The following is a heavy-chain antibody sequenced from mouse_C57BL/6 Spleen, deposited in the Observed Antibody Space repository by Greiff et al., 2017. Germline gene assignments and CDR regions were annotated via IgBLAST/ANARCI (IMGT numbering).Heavy chain of an antibody. CDR2: IYPTDGST. CDR1: GYTFTSYD. J-gene: IGHJ4*01. CDR3: ARSLYGNYDFYAMGY. D-gene: IGHD2-1*01. Sequence: QVQLQQSGPELVKPGASVKLSCKASGYTFTSYDINWVKQRPGQGLEWIGWIYPTDGSTNYNEKFKGKATLTVDPSSSTAYMELHSLTSEDSAVYFCARSLYGNYDFYAMGYWGQGTSVTVSS. V-gene: IGHV1-85*01.